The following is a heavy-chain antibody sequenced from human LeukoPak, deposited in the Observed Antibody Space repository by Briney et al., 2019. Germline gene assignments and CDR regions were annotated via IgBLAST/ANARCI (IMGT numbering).Heavy chain of an antibody. CDR3: ARQGGDSGYDHYFDY. Sequence: GGSLRLSCAASGFTFSSYSMNWVRQAPGKGLEWVSSIGSSSSYIYYADSVKGRFTISRDNAKNSLYLQMNSLRAEDTAVYYCARQGGDSGYDHYFDYWGQGTLVTVSS. D-gene: IGHD5-12*01. V-gene: IGHV3-21*01. CDR1: GFTFSSYS. J-gene: IGHJ4*02. CDR2: IGSSSSYI.